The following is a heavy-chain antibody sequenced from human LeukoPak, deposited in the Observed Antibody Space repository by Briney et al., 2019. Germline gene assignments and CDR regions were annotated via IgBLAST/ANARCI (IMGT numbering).Heavy chain of an antibody. V-gene: IGHV5-51*01. Sequence: GESLKISCKGSGYSFTSYWIGWVRQMPGKGLEWMGIIYPGDSDTRYSPSFEGQVTISADKSISTAYLQWSSLKASDTAMYYCARPRSQLLSEFFYWGQGTLVTVSS. D-gene: IGHD2-2*01. CDR3: ARPRSQLLSEFFY. CDR1: GYSFTSYW. CDR2: IYPGDSDT. J-gene: IGHJ4*02.